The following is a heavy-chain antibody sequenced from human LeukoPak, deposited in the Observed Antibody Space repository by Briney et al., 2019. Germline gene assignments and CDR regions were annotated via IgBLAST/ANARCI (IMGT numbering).Heavy chain of an antibody. CDR1: GFAFSSYA. CDR2: ICSNGGRT. D-gene: IGHD3-22*01. J-gene: IGHJ3*02. V-gene: IGHV3-64*01. Sequence: GGSLRLSCAASGFAFSSYAMNWVRQAPGKGLEFVSAICSNGGRTYYANSVKGRFTISRDNSKNTLYLQMGSLRDEDMAVYYGARGPTMKADIWGQGTMVTVSS. CDR3: ARGPTMKADI.